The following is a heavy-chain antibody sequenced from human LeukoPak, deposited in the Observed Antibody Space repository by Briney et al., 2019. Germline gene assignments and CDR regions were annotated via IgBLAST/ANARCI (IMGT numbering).Heavy chain of an antibody. CDR3: ARERYYGSGSQLFGY. Sequence: PSETLSLTCTVSGGSISSGGYYWSWIRQHPGKGLEWIGYIYYSGSTYYNPSLKSRVTISVDTSKNQFSLKLSSVTAADTAVYYCARERYYGSGSQLFGYWGQGTLVTVSS. V-gene: IGHV4-31*03. CDR1: GGSISSGGYY. D-gene: IGHD3-10*01. CDR2: IYYSGST. J-gene: IGHJ4*02.